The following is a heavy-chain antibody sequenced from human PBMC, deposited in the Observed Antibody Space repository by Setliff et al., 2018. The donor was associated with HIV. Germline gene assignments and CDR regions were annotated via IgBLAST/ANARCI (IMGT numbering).Heavy chain of an antibody. D-gene: IGHD3-9*01. CDR3: ARVRRNGQLRYFDWLPLDAFDI. CDR2: ISAYNGNT. CDR1: GYTFTSHG. J-gene: IGHJ3*02. V-gene: IGHV1-18*01. Sequence: ASVKVSCKASGYTFTSHGINWVRQAPGQGLEWMGWISAYNGNTNYAQKFQGRVTITADESTSTAYMELSSLRSEDTAVYYCARVRRNGQLRYFDWLPLDAFDIWGQGTMVTVSS.